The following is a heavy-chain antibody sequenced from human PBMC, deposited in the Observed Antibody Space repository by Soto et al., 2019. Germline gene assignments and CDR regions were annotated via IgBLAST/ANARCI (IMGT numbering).Heavy chain of an antibody. CDR2: INTSGGST. CDR3: ARVGCDFCPNDY. D-gene: IGHD3-3*01. Sequence: ASVKVSCKASGYTFTSYYMHWVRQAPGQGLEWKGIINTSGGSTSYAQKFQGRVTMTSDTSTNTAYMELRSLRSDDTAVYYCARVGCDFCPNDYWGQGTLVTVSS. CDR1: GYTFTSYY. J-gene: IGHJ4*02. V-gene: IGHV1-46*01.